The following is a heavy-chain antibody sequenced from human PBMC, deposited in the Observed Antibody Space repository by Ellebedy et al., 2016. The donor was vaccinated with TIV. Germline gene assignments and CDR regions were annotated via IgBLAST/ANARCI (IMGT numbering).Heavy chain of an antibody. J-gene: IGHJ1*01. CDR1: GFIFNDHA. CDR2: ISWDSRNI. D-gene: IGHD6-13*01. V-gene: IGHV3-9*01. CDR3: IKSPRLSSWLGYFQH. Sequence: SLKISXAASGFIFNDHALHWVRQAPGKGLEWVSGISWDSRNIEYADSVKGRFTISRDNAKNSLYLQMNSLRTEDTALYYCIKSPRLSSWLGYFQHWGQGTLVTVSS.